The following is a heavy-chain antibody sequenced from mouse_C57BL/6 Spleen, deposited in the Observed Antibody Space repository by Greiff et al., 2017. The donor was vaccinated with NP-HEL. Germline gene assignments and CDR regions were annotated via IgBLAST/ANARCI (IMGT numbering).Heavy chain of an antibody. CDR1: GFTFSSYA. Sequence: EVQVVESGGGLVKPGGSLKLSCAASGFTFSSYAMSWVRQTPEKRLEWVATISDGGSYTYYPDNVKGRFTISRDNAKNNLYLQMSHLKSEDTAMYYCAREGSSYLDYGGQGTTLTVSS. J-gene: IGHJ2*01. D-gene: IGHD1-1*01. CDR2: ISDGGSYT. CDR3: AREGSSYLDY. V-gene: IGHV5-4*01.